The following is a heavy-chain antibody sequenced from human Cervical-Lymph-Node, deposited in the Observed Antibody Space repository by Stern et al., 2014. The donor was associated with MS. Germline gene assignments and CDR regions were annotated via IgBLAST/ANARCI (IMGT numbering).Heavy chain of an antibody. V-gene: IGHV4-31*03. J-gene: IGHJ4*02. D-gene: IGHD3-16*01. CDR3: ARSDRLWGSFDY. CDR2: ISYIGST. Sequence: QLQLQESGPGLVKPSQTLSLTCTVFGASISTVGYYWSWIRQHPGKGLEWIAYISYIGSTYYNPSVKSRVSISADTSKNQFSLNLTSVTAADTALYYCARSDRLWGSFDYWGQGTLVAVSS. CDR1: GASISTVGYY.